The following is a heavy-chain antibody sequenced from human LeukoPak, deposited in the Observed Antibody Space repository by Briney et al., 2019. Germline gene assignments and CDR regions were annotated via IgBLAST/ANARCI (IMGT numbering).Heavy chain of an antibody. CDR2: ISSSSSYI. CDR1: GFTFSSYS. D-gene: IGHD5-24*01. Sequence: GGSLRLSCAASGFTFSSYSMNWVRQAPGKGLEWVSSISSSSSYIYYADSVKGRFTISRDNSKNTLYLQMNSLRAEDTAVYYCARGEMATTFYYYYYGMDVWGQGTTVTVSS. CDR3: ARGEMATTFYYYYYGMDV. J-gene: IGHJ6*02. V-gene: IGHV3-21*01.